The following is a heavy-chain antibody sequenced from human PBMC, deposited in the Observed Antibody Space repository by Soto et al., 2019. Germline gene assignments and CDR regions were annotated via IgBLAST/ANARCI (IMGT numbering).Heavy chain of an antibody. CDR2: ISHYNGNT. D-gene: IGHD2-21*02. CDR3: ARAQAKFVTDYYHYYGMDV. J-gene: IGHJ6*02. V-gene: IGHV1-18*01. CDR1: GYIFDSYG. Sequence: QVQLVQSGAEVKKPGASVKVSCKASGYIFDSYGISWVRQAPGQGLEWMGWISHYNGNTNYAQKIQGRGTMTTDTTTRTAYMELSRVRYDDTAVYYCARAQAKFVTDYYHYYGMDVLGQGTTVTDSS.